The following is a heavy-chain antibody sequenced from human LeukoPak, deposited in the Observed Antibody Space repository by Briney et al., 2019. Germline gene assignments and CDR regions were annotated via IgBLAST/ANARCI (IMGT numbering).Heavy chain of an antibody. V-gene: IGHV1-18*01. CDR3: ARDIAWEPNDAFDI. CDR1: GYTFTSYG. CDR2: ISAYNGNT. J-gene: IGHJ3*02. Sequence: ASVKVSCKASGYTFTSYGISWVRQAPGQGLEWMGWISAYNGNTNYAQKLQGRVTMTTDTSTSTAYMELRSLRSDDTAVYYCARDIAWEPNDAFDIWGQGTMVTVSS. D-gene: IGHD1-26*01.